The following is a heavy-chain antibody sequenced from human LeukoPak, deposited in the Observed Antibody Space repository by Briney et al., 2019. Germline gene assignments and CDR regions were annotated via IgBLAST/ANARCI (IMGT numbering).Heavy chain of an antibody. CDR1: GFTFNSYS. D-gene: IGHD2-15*01. CDR3: ARDDEVVHGLFGFVL. V-gene: IGHV3-21*01. Sequence: PGGSLRLSCAASGFTFNSYSMNWVRQAPGKGLEWVSSISSSSRYIYYADSVKGRFTISRDNAKNSLYLQMNRLRAEDTAVYYCARDDEVVHGLFGFVLWGEGALVTLSS. CDR2: ISSSSRYI. J-gene: IGHJ4*02.